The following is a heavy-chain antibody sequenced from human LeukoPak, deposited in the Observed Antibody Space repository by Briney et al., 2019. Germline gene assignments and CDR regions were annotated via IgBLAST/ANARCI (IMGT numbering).Heavy chain of an antibody. V-gene: IGHV3-48*03. CDR2: ISISGSTI. J-gene: IGHJ4*02. CDR1: GFTFSNYE. D-gene: IGHD6-19*01. CDR3: ASTRSTSDWYTRGFEY. Sequence: PGGSLRLSCAASGFTFSNYEMNWVRQAPGKGLEWVSYISISGSTISYADSEKGRFTISRDNARNSLYLQMNSLRAEDTAVYYCASTRSTSDWYTRGFEYWGQGTLVTVSS.